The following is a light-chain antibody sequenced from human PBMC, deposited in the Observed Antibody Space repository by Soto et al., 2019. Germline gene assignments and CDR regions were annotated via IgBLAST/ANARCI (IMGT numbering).Light chain of an antibody. V-gene: IGKV1-27*01. CDR2: GAS. CDR1: QAINFY. Sequence: DIQMTQSPSSLSASIGDRVTITCRASQAINFYLAWYQHKPGSAPQLLIYGASRLQSGVPSRFSGSGSWTDFTLTISSLQPEDVATYYCQQYDSVPRTFGQGTKVELK. J-gene: IGKJ1*01. CDR3: QQYDSVPRT.